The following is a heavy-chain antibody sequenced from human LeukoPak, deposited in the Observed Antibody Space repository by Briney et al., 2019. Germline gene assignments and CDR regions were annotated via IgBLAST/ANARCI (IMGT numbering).Heavy chain of an antibody. J-gene: IGHJ4*02. Sequence: GGSLRLSCTASGFTFGDYAMSWVRQAPGKGLEWVGFIRSKAYGGTTEYAASEKGRFTISRDDSKSIAYLQMNSLKTEDTAVYYCTRDWLETIFGVVTRYYFDYWGQGTLVTVSS. CDR2: IRSKAYGGTT. V-gene: IGHV3-49*04. CDR3: TRDWLETIFGVVTRYYFDY. CDR1: GFTFGDYA. D-gene: IGHD3-3*01.